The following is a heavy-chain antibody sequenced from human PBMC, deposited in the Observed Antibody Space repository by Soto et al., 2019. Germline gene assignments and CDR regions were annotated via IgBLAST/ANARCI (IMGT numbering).Heavy chain of an antibody. V-gene: IGHV4-4*07. CDR1: FGSFSSYY. Sequence: SETLSLTCTVSFGSFSSYYWSWIRQPAGKGLEWIGRIYTSGSTNYNPSLKSRVTMSGDTSKNQFSLKLSSVTAADTAVYYCARGGSSGPDYWGQGTLVTVSS. D-gene: IGHD3-22*01. CDR3: ARGGSSGPDY. J-gene: IGHJ4*02. CDR2: IYTSGST.